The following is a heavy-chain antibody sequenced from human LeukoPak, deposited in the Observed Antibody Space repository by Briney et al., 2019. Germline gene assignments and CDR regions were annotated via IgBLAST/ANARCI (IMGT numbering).Heavy chain of an antibody. J-gene: IGHJ6*03. D-gene: IGHD3-10*01. CDR1: GFTFSSYG. Sequence: GGSLRLSCAASGFTFSSYGMSWVRQAPGKGLEWVSAISGSGGSTYYADSVKGRFTISRDNSKSRLYLQMNSLRAEDTAVYYCAKGSPCMVRGVIITLPYYYYYYMDVWGKGTTVTISS. V-gene: IGHV3-23*01. CDR3: AKGSPCMVRGVIITLPYYYYYYMDV. CDR2: ISGSGGST.